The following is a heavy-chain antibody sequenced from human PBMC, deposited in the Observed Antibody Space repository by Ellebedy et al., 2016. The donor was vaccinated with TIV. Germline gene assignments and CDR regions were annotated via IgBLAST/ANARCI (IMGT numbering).Heavy chain of an antibody. CDR1: GFTFSNYW. V-gene: IGHV3-7*01. D-gene: IGHD7-27*01. CDR3: ARAGAAGSVDY. CDR2: IKQDGSEK. J-gene: IGHJ4*02. Sequence: GESLKISCGTSGFTFSNYWMTWVRQAPGKGLEWVANIKQDGSEKYYVDSVKGRFAISRDGAKNSLYLQMNSLRAEDTALYYCARAGAAGSVDYWGQGTLVTVSS.